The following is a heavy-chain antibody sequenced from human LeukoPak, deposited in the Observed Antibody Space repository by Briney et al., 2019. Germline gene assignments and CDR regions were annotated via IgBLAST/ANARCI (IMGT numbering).Heavy chain of an antibody. J-gene: IGHJ4*02. D-gene: IGHD4-17*01. V-gene: IGHV1-8*01. CDR1: GYTFTSYD. CDR3: ARLRGFFGDYEFDY. Sequence: GASVKVSCKASGYTFTSYDINWVRQATGQGVEWMGWMNPNSGNTAYAQKFQGRVTMTRNTSISTAYMELSSLRSEDTAVYYCARLRGFFGDYEFDYWGQGTLVTVSS. CDR2: MNPNSGNT.